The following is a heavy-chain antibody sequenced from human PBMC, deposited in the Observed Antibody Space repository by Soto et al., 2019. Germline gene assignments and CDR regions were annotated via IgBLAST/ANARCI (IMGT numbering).Heavy chain of an antibody. CDR2: IWYDGSDK. J-gene: IGHJ3*02. V-gene: IGHV3-33*08. D-gene: IGHD4-4*01. Sequence: PGGSLRLSCAASGFTLSSNGMHWVRQAPGKGLEWVAFIWYDGSDKYYADSVKGRFTISRDNSKNALYLQMNSLRAEDTAVYYCARDRYPNYPPDAFDIWGQGTLVTVSS. CDR1: GFTLSSNG. CDR3: ARDRYPNYPPDAFDI.